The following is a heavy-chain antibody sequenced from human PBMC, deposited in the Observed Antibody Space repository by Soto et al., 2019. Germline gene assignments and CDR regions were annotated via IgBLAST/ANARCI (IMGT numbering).Heavy chain of an antibody. V-gene: IGHV4-59*08. CDR1: GGSISSYY. CDR2: IYYSGST. J-gene: IGHJ5*02. CDR3: ARQTGTEAVTVTTFDP. D-gene: IGHD4-17*01. Sequence: SETLSLTCTVSGGSISSYYWSWIRQPPGKGLEWIGYIYYSGSTNYNPSLKSRVTISVDTSKNQFSLKLSSVTAADTAVYYCARQTGTEAVTVTTFDPWGQGTLVTVSS.